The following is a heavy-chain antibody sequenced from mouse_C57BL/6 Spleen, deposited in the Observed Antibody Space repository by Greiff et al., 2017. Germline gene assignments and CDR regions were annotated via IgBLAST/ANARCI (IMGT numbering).Heavy chain of an antibody. CDR3: ARGNSRYWYFDV. V-gene: IGHV5-4*03. CDR1: GFTFSSYA. J-gene: IGHJ1*03. Sequence: EVKLQESGGGLVKPGGSLKLSCAASGFTFSSYAMSWVRQTPEKRLEWVATISDGGSYTYYPDNVKGRFTISRDNAKNNLYLQMSHLKSEDTAMYYCARGNSRYWYFDVWGTGTTVTVSS. CDR2: ISDGGSYT.